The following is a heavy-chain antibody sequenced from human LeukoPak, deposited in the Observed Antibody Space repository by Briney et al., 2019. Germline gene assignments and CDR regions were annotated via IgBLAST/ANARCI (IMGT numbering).Heavy chain of an antibody. V-gene: IGHV3-53*01. CDR2: IYSRGST. CDR1: GFTVSSNY. J-gene: IGHJ3*02. D-gene: IGHD6-13*01. Sequence: PGGSLGLSCAASGFTVSSNYMSWVRQAPGKGLEWVSVIYSRGSTYYADSVKGRFTISRDNSKNTLYLQMNSLRAEDTAVYYCARDLRYSSRAWDAFDIRGQGTMVTVSS. CDR3: ARDLRYSSRAWDAFDI.